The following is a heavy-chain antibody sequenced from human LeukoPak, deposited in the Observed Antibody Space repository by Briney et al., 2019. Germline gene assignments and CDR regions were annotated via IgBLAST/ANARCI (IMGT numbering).Heavy chain of an antibody. D-gene: IGHD3-16*01. J-gene: IGHJ3*02. CDR3: ARGGKRAFDI. CDR2: IKQDGSER. CDR1: GFTFSTYW. Sequence: GGSLRLSCAASGFTFSTYWMSWVRQAPGKGLEWVADIKQDGSERYYVDSVKGRFTISRDNAKNSLYLQMNSLRDEDTAVYYCARGGKRAFDIWGQGTMVTVSS. V-gene: IGHV3-7*02.